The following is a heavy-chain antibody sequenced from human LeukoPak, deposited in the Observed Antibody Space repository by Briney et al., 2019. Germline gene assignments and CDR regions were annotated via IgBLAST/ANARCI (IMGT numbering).Heavy chain of an antibody. J-gene: IGHJ5*02. D-gene: IGHD1-26*01. V-gene: IGHV3-43D*03. CDR1: GFTFDDYA. Sequence: GGSLRLSCAASGFTFDDYAMHWDRQAPGKGLEWVSLISWDGGSTYYADSVKGRFTISRDNAKNSLYLQMNRLRAEDTAVYYCTRDSGYSGSYDQWGQGTLVTVSS. CDR3: TRDSGYSGSYDQ. CDR2: ISWDGGST.